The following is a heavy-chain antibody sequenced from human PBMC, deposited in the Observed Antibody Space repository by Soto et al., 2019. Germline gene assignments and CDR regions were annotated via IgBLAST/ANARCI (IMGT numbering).Heavy chain of an antibody. D-gene: IGHD3-10*02. CDR3: ERYYVQSRPIDY. CDR2: INPSDGST. V-gene: IGHV1-46*01. Sequence: ASVKVSCKASGYSLTSHYMHWMRLAPGQGLEWMGIINPSDGSTNYAQRFQGRVTMTRDTSTYTVFMELSSLRSEETAAYYCERYYVQSRPIDYWGQGTQVTVSS. CDR1: GYSLTSHY. J-gene: IGHJ4*02.